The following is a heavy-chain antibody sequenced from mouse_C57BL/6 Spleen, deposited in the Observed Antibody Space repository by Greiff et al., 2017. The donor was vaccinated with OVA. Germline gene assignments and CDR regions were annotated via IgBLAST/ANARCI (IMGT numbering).Heavy chain of an antibody. CDR2: IDPSDSYT. CDR3: ARAGLTGTSYDAKDY. J-gene: IGHJ4*01. Sequence: QVQLQQPGAELVKPGASVKLSCKASGYTFTSYWMQWVKQRPGQGLEWIGEIDPSDSYTNYNQKFKGKATLTVDTSSSTAYMQLSSLTYENSAVYYCARAGLTGTSYDAKDYWGQGTSVTVSS. D-gene: IGHD4-1*01. V-gene: IGHV1-50*01. CDR1: GYTFTSYW.